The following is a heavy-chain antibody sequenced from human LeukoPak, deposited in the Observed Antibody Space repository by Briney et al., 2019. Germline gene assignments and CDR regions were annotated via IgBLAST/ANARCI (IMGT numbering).Heavy chain of an antibody. CDR2: ISPDGSTT. Sequence: GGSLRLSCAASGFTFSRYWMHWVRQAPGKGLMWVSRISPDGSTTLYADSVKGRFTISRDNAKNTLYLQMNSLGAEDTAVYYCARAYYYDSTTYYNPTSSFDYWGQGTLVTVSS. CDR3: ARAYYYDSTTYYNPTSSFDY. J-gene: IGHJ4*02. D-gene: IGHD3-10*01. V-gene: IGHV3-74*03. CDR1: GFTFSRYW.